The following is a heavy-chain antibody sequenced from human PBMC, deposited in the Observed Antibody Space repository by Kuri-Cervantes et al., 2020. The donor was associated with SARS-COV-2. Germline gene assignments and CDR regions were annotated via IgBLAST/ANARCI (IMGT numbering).Heavy chain of an antibody. CDR3: ARDRGVDYCSSTSCPSGPFGPFDP. D-gene: IGHD2-2*01. CDR2: ISYDGSNK. J-gene: IGHJ5*02. V-gene: IGHV3-30-3*01. Sequence: SCKASGYTFSSYAMHWVRQAPGKGLEWVAVISYDGSNKYYADSVKGRFTISRDNSKNTLYLQMNSLRAKDTAVYYCARDRGVDYCSSTSCPSGPFGPFDPWGQGTLVTVSS. CDR1: GYTFSSYA.